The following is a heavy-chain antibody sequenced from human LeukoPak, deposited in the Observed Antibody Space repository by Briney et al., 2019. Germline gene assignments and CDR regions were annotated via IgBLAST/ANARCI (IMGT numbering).Heavy chain of an antibody. V-gene: IGHV4-59*01. D-gene: IGHD4-17*01. CDR3: AAMTTVTMCSYFFDS. J-gene: IGHJ4*02. CDR1: GDPMCDYF. CDR2: AADSGST. Sequence: SETLSLTCTVSGDPMCDYFWTWIPRPPGKGLEWIGYAADSGSTNYTPSLKSRVTISVDSSTNHFSLRLTSVTAADTAIYYCAAMTTVTMCSYFFDSWGQGTLLTVSS.